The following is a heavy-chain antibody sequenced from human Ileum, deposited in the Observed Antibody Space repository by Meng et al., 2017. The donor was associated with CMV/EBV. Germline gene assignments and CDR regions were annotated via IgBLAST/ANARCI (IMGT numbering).Heavy chain of an antibody. CDR3: TRAGSYRHDY. CDR2: INSGSSII. CDR1: GFTFSTYS. J-gene: IGHJ4*02. Sequence: GESLKISCAASGFTFSTYSMNWVRQAPGKGLEWVSYINSGSSIIFNADSVKGRFTISRDNAKNTLYLQMNNLGADDTAVYYCTRAGSYRHDYWGQGTLVTVSS. D-gene: IGHD3-16*02. V-gene: IGHV3-48*04.